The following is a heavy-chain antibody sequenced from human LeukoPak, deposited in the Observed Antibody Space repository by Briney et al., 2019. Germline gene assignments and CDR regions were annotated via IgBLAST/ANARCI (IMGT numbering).Heavy chain of an antibody. CDR3: ARVLVVPSGPAYYYYYGMDV. V-gene: IGHV1-18*04. J-gene: IGHJ6*04. Sequence: ASVKVSCKASGYIFTSHGISWVRQAPGQGLEWMGWISGYNGDTNYAQKLQGRVTMTTDTSTSTAYMELRSLISDDTAVYYCARVLVVPSGPAYYYYYGMDVWGKGTTVTVSS. CDR1: GYIFTSHG. CDR2: ISGYNGDT. D-gene: IGHD2-2*01.